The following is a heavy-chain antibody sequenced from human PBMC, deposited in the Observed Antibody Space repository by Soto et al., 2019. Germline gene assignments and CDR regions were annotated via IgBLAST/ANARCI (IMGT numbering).Heavy chain of an antibody. V-gene: IGHV1-69*13. CDR2: IIPIFGTA. D-gene: IGHD2-2*02. J-gene: IGHJ6*02. CDR3: ARAVVVPAAILRAYYYYYGMDV. CDR1: GGTFSSYA. Sequence: SVKVSCKASGGTFSSYAISWVRQAPGQGLEWMGGIIPIFGTANYAQKFQGRVTITADESTSTAYMELSSLRSEDTAVYYCARAVVVPAAILRAYYYYYGMDVWGQGTTVTVSS.